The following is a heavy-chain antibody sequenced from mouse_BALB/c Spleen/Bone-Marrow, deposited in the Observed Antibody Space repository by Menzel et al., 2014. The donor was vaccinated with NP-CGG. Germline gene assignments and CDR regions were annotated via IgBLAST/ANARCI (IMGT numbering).Heavy chain of an antibody. CDR1: GFSLTDYG. J-gene: IGHJ4*01. Sequence: QVQLQQSGPGLVAPSQSLSITCTVSGFSLTDYGVSWIRQPPGKGLEWLGVIWGGGSTYCNSALKSRLSISKDNSKSQVFLKMNSLQTDDTAMYYCAKLDSSYAMDYWGQGTSVTVSS. D-gene: IGHD3-2*01. V-gene: IGHV2-6-5*01. CDR3: AKLDSSYAMDY. CDR2: IWGGGST.